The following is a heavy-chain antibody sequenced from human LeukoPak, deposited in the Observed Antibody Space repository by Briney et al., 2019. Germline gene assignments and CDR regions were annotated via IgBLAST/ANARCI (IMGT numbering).Heavy chain of an antibody. CDR3: ARVATGGYYYVSSGYYSPSDAFDI. D-gene: IGHD3-22*01. J-gene: IGHJ3*02. CDR1: GGSLSSDY. Sequence: SQTLSLTSTVSGGSLSSDYGSCIRQPAGKGLEDIGRIYTSGSTNYNPSLKSPVTMSVDTSKNQFSLQLSSVTAAVLAVYYCARVATGGYYYVSSGYYSPSDAFDIWGQGTMVTVSS. V-gene: IGHV4-4*07. CDR2: IYTSGST.